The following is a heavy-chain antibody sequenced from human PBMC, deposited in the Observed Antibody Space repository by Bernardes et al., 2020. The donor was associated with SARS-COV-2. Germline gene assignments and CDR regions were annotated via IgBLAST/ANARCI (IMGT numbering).Heavy chain of an antibody. CDR1: GFTFSSYG. Sequence: GGSLRLYCAASGFTFSSYGMHWVRQATGKGLEWVAVISYDGSNKYYADSVKGRFTISRDNSKNTLYLQMHSLRAEDTAVYYCAKTDYYGSGSYYVRGMDVWGQGTTVTVSS. CDR2: ISYDGSNK. J-gene: IGHJ6*02. V-gene: IGHV3-30*18. D-gene: IGHD3-10*01. CDR3: AKTDYYGSGSYYVRGMDV.